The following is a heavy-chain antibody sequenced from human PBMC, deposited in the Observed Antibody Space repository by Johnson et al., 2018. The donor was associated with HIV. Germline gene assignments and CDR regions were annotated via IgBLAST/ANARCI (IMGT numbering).Heavy chain of an antibody. Sequence: RSLRLSCTASGFTFSRYGMHWVRQAPGKGLEWVAVIWYDGNNKYYADSVKGRFTISRDNSKNTLFLQMNSLRDDDTAVYYCAKDRGSPGIPAAFDIWGQGTMVTVSS. CDR3: AKDRGSPGIPAAFDI. CDR1: GFTFSRYG. V-gene: IGHV3-33*06. D-gene: IGHD1-26*01. J-gene: IGHJ3*02. CDR2: IWYDGNNK.